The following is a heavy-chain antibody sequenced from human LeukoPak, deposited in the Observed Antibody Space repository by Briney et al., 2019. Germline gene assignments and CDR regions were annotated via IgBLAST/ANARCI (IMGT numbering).Heavy chain of an antibody. CDR1: EFSFSSYS. Sequence: GGSLRLSCAASEFSFSSYSMNWVRQAPGKGLQWVSSISSSSSYIYYADSVRGRFTISRDNAKNSLYLQMNSLRAEDTAVHYCASNYDSSGYYGFDYWGQGTLVTVSS. D-gene: IGHD3-22*01. CDR3: ASNYDSSGYYGFDY. CDR2: ISSSSSYI. V-gene: IGHV3-21*01. J-gene: IGHJ4*02.